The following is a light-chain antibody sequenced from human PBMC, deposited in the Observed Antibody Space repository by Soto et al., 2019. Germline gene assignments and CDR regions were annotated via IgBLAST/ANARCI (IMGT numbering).Light chain of an antibody. CDR3: QQYDNWPPVT. V-gene: IGKV3-20*01. Sequence: EILLTQSPGTLSLSPGERATLSCRASQTVGTTFLAWYRQDPGQAPRLVIYGASTKAAGTPGRFTGSGSGTDFTLTISSLQSEDFAIYYCQQYDNWPPVTFGQGTRLEI. CDR1: QTVGTTF. J-gene: IGKJ5*01. CDR2: GAS.